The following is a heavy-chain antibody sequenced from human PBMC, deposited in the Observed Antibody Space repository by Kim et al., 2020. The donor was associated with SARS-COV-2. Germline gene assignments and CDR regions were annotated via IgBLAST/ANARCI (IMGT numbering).Heavy chain of an antibody. CDR2: IRSKAYGGTT. J-gene: IGHJ4*02. V-gene: IGHV3-49*04. D-gene: IGHD3-22*01. CDR1: GFTFGDYA. Sequence: GGSLRLSCTASGFTFGDYAMSWVRQAPGKGLEWVGFIRSKAYGGTTEYAASVKGRFTISRDDSKSIAYLQMNSLKTEDTAVYYCTRVGRIDGAYYYDSSGYYHAYWGQGTLVTVSS. CDR3: TRVGRIDGAYYYDSSGYYHAY.